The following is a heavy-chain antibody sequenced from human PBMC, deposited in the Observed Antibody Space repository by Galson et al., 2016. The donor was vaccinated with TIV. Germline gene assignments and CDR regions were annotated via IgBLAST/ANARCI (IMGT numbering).Heavy chain of an antibody. CDR2: MDPNGGNA. D-gene: IGHD5-12*01. Sequence: SVKVSCKASGFTFTTSYIHWVRQAPGQGLEWMGIMDPNGGNATYAQKFQGRAIMTTDTPTSTAYLDLSSLRSEDTATYYCVRDGPRGFDSWGQGTLVIVSS. CDR3: VRDGPRGFDS. CDR1: GFTFTTSY. V-gene: IGHV1-46*01. J-gene: IGHJ4*02.